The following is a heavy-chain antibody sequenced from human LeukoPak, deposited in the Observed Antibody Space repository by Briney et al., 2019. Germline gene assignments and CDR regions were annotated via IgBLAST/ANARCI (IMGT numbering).Heavy chain of an antibody. D-gene: IGHD5-12*01. J-gene: IGHJ6*02. CDR3: AKGLERGYDWGLMDV. CDR2: LSGFGGST. CDR1: GFTFSSYA. Sequence: GGSLRLSCAASGFTFSSYAMSWVRQAPGKGLEWISSLSGFGGSTDYADSVKGRFTISRDNSKNTLYLLMNSLRAEDTAVYYCAKGLERGYDWGLMDVWGQGTTVTVSS. V-gene: IGHV3-23*01.